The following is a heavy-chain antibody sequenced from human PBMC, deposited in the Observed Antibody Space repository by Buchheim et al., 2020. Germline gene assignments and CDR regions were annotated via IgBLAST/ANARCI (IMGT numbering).Heavy chain of an antibody. V-gene: IGHV3-21*01. CDR1: GFTFSSYS. J-gene: IGHJ4*02. CDR3: ARDFADYGGNREYYFDY. D-gene: IGHD4-23*01. Sequence: EVQLVESGGGLVKPGGSLRLSCAASGFTFSSYSMNWVRQAPGKGLEWVSSISSSSSYIYYADSVKGRFTISRDNAKNSLYLQMNSLRAEDTAVYYCARDFADYGGNREYYFDYWGQGTL. CDR2: ISSSSSYI.